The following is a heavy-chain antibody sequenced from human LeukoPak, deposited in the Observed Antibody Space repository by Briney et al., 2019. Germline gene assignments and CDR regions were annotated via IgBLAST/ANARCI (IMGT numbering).Heavy chain of an antibody. CDR1: GYTFTSYY. CDR2: INPSGGST. CDR3: AREGWELLNSRNYFDY. Sequence: ASVKVSCKASGYTFTSYYMHWVRQAPGQGLEWVGIINPSGGSTSYAQKFQGRVTMTRDTSTSTVYMELSSLRSEDTAVYYCAREGWELLNSRNYFDYWGQGTLVTVSS. V-gene: IGHV1-46*01. J-gene: IGHJ4*02. D-gene: IGHD1-26*01.